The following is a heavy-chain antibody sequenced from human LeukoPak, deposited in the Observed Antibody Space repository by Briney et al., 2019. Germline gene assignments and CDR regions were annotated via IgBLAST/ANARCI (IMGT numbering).Heavy chain of an antibody. Sequence: PSETLSLTCTVSGGPISSYYWSWIRQPPGKGLEWIGYIYSSGSTNYNPSLKSRLTISADASKNQFSLKLTSVTAADTAVYYCARVREMATAVGAFDIWGQGTMVTVSS. CDR3: ARVREMATAVGAFDI. V-gene: IGHV4-59*01. D-gene: IGHD5-24*01. CDR2: IYSSGST. J-gene: IGHJ3*02. CDR1: GGPISSYY.